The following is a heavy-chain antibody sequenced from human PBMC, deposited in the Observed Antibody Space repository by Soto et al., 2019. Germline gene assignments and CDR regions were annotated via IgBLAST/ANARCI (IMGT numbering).Heavy chain of an antibody. D-gene: IGHD5-12*01. V-gene: IGHV4-30-2*01. CDR3: AAGGGLPRYY. CDR2: MYHSGST. J-gene: IGHJ4*02. CDR1: GGSISSGGYS. Sequence: QLQLQESGSGLVKPSQTLSLTCAVSGGSISSGGYSWSWIRQPPGKGLEWTGYMYHSGSTSYNPSRMSRVTISVDRSKNQCALKLSSVAAADTAVYCCAAGGGLPRYYWGQGTLVTVSS.